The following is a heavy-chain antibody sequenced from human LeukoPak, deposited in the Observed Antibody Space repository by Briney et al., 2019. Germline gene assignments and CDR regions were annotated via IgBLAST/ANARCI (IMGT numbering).Heavy chain of an antibody. D-gene: IGHD2-21*01. CDR1: GFTFSRHA. V-gene: IGHV3-30-3*01. J-gene: IGHJ4*02. CDR2: ISDDGNNK. Sequence: QSGGSLRLSCAASGFTFSRHAMHWVRQAPGRGLEWVAIISDDGNNKYYADSVKGRFTISRDNPKNTLSLQMSSLRTEDTAVYSWARVDFSFIPDYWGQGTLVTVSS. CDR3: ARVDFSFIPDY.